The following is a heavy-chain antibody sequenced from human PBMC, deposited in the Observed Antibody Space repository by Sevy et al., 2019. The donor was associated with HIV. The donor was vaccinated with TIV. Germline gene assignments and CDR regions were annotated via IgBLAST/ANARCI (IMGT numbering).Heavy chain of an antibody. D-gene: IGHD6-6*01. J-gene: IGHJ6*02. CDR1: GAVMSSGGYY. CDR3: ARVPVGSSPYYYAIDV. Sequence: SETLSLTCTVSGAVMSSGGYYWTWIRQHPGKGLEWIGNIYHSGSSFYNPSLKGRVVMSVVTSKNQFSLNLTSLTAADTAVYYCARVPVGSSPYYYAIDVWGQGPSVTVSS. V-gene: IGHV4-31*03. CDR2: IYHSGSS.